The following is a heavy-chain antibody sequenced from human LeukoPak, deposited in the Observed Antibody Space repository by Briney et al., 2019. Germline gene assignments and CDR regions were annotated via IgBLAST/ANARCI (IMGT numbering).Heavy chain of an antibody. Sequence: GGSLRLSCAASGFTFSSYGMSWLRQAPGKGLEWVSSITSSGSYIYYAASVKGRFTVSRDNAKNSLFLQMSSLRAEDTAVYYCARDRNTAIDYWGQGTLVTVSS. J-gene: IGHJ4*02. CDR2: ITSSGSYI. D-gene: IGHD5-18*01. V-gene: IGHV3-21*01. CDR3: ARDRNTAIDY. CDR1: GFTFSSYG.